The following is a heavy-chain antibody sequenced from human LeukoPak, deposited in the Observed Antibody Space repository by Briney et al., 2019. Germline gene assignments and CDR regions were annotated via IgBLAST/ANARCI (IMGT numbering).Heavy chain of an antibody. D-gene: IGHD6-19*01. CDR2: IYYSGST. CDR1: GGSINSSSYY. V-gene: IGHV4-39*01. J-gene: IGHJ4*02. CDR3: ARHGWLGVGGWY. Sequence: PTETLSLTCTVSGGSINSSSYYWGWIRQPPGKGLEWIGSIYYSGSTYYNPSLESRVTISVDTSKNQFSLELRSVTAADTAVYSCARHGWLGVGGWYWGQGTLVTVSS.